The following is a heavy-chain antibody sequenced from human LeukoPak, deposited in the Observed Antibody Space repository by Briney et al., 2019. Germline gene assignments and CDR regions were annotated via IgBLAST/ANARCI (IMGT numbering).Heavy chain of an antibody. CDR1: GGTFSSYA. J-gene: IGHJ3*02. CDR3: ARGALATVTAISGGAFDI. D-gene: IGHD4-17*01. V-gene: IGHV1-69*06. CDR2: IIPIFGTA. Sequence: SVRVSCKASGGTFSSYAISWVRQAPGQGLEWMGGIIPIFGTANYAQKFQGRVTITADKSTSTAYMELSSLRSEDTAVYYCARGALATVTAISGGAFDIWGQGTMVTVSS.